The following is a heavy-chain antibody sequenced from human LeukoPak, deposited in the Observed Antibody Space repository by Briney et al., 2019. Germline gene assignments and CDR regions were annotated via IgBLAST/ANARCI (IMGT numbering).Heavy chain of an antibody. D-gene: IGHD5-12*01. CDR3: ARSRSGATTPVNWFDP. CDR1: GGSISSSSYY. CDR2: IYYSGST. J-gene: IGHJ5*02. V-gene: IGHV4-39*01. Sequence: NPSETLSLTCTVSGGSISSSSYYCGWIRQPPGKGLEWIGSIYYSGSTYYNPSLKSRVTISVDTSKNQFSLKLSSVTAADTAVYFCARSRSGATTPVNWFDPWGQGTLVTVSS.